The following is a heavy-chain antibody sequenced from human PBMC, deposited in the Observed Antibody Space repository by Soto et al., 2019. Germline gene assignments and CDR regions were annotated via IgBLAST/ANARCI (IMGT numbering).Heavy chain of an antibody. CDR3: AKDWFYGSGSSDAFDI. Sequence: PWGSLRLSCAASGFTFISYAIICFRHSPVKGLEWVSAISGSGGSTYYADSVKGRFTISRDNSKNTLYLQMNSLRAEDTAVYYCAKDWFYGSGSSDAFDIWGQGTMVTVSS. D-gene: IGHD3-10*01. CDR2: ISGSGGST. CDR1: GFTFISYA. J-gene: IGHJ3*02. V-gene: IGHV3-23*01.